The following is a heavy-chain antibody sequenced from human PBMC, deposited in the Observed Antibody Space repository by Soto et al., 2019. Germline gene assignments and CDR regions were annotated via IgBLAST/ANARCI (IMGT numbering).Heavy chain of an antibody. CDR1: GYTFSSYG. D-gene: IGHD4-17*01. CDR2: ISVYNGHT. Sequence: QVHLMQSGAEVKSPGASVRVSCKASGYTFSSYGVSWVRQAPGQGLEFMGWISVYNGHTNYAQKFQGRVTMTTDTSTRTAYMELRSLRSADTAVYFCARCDFGDYAPPLDQWGQGTLITVSA. CDR3: ARCDFGDYAPPLDQ. V-gene: IGHV1-18*01. J-gene: IGHJ4*02.